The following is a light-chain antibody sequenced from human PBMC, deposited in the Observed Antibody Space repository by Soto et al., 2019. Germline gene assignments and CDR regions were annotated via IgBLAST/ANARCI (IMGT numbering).Light chain of an antibody. Sequence: DIQMTQSPSSLSASVGDRVTITCRASQGIRNDLGWYQQKPGKAPKRLIYAASTLQSGVPSRFSGSGSGTEFTLTFISLQPEDFATYYYQHYDIYPWAFGQGTKVDIK. V-gene: IGKV1-17*01. J-gene: IGKJ1*01. CDR2: AAS. CDR1: QGIRND. CDR3: QHYDIYPWA.